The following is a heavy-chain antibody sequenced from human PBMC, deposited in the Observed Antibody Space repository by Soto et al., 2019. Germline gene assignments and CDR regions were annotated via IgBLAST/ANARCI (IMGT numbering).Heavy chain of an antibody. J-gene: IGHJ4*02. D-gene: IGHD5-18*01. Sequence: WASVKVSCKASGYTFTSYGISWVRQAPGQGLEWMGWISAYNGNTNYAQKLQGRVTMTTDTSTSTAYMELRSLGSDDTAVYYCARTAMVKRDYFELWGQRTLVTVSS. CDR1: GYTFTSYG. V-gene: IGHV1-18*01. CDR2: ISAYNGNT. CDR3: ARTAMVKRDYFEL.